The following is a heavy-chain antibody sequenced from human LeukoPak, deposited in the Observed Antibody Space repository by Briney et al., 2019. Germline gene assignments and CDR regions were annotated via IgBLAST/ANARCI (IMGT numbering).Heavy chain of an antibody. D-gene: IGHD3-10*01. CDR2: ISSSSSYI. J-gene: IGHJ4*02. Sequence: GGSLRLSCAASGFTFSSYSMNWVRQAPGKGLEWVSSISSSSSYIYYADSVKGRFTISRDNAKNSLYLQMNSLRAEDTALYYCAKDDSYYGSGSYPRWGQGTLVTVSS. CDR1: GFTFSSYS. CDR3: AKDDSYYGSGSYPR. V-gene: IGHV3-21*04.